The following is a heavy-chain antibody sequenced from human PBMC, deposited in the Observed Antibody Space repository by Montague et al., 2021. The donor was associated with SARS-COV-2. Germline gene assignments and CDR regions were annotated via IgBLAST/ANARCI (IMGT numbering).Heavy chain of an antibody. D-gene: IGHD3-16*01. CDR1: GGSITSDNW. Sequence: SETLSLTCAVSGGSITSDNWWTWVRQSPGKGLEWIGEIYHSGTTNYNPSLQSRLTISIDKSRNHLSLNLTSVTAADTATYYCALPLGGARFDPWGQGILVTVSS. V-gene: IGHV4-4*02. CDR2: IYHSGTT. J-gene: IGHJ5*02. CDR3: ALPLGGARFDP.